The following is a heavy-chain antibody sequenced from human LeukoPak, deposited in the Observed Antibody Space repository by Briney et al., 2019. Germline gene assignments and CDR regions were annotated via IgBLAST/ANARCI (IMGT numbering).Heavy chain of an antibody. CDR3: ARGPRRIAVAGTFDY. J-gene: IGHJ4*02. CDR2: INHSGST. V-gene: IGHV4-34*01. CDR1: GGSFSGYY. Sequence: PSETLSLTCAVYGGSFSGYYWSWIRQPPGKGLEWIGEINHSGSTNYSPSLKSRVTISVDTSKNQFSLKLSSVTAADTAVYYCARGPRRIAVAGTFDYWGQGTLVTVSS. D-gene: IGHD6-19*01.